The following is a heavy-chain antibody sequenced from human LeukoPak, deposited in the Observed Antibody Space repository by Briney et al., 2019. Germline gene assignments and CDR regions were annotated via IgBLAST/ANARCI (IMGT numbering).Heavy chain of an antibody. Sequence: GGALRLSCAASGFTFSSYWMSWVRQAPGKGLEGVANIKQDGSEKYYVDSVKGRFTISRDNAKNSLYLQMNSLRAEDTAVYYCARDARYYYDSSGYSPYWGQGTLVTVSS. CDR2: IKQDGSEK. CDR1: GFTFSSYW. D-gene: IGHD3-22*01. J-gene: IGHJ4*02. CDR3: ARDARYYYDSSGYSPY. V-gene: IGHV3-7*01.